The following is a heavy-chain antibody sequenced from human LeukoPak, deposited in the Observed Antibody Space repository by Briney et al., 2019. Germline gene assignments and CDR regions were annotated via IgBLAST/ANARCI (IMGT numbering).Heavy chain of an antibody. V-gene: IGHV3-21*01. CDR3: ARDESSGWSYYFDY. CDR1: GFTFSSYS. J-gene: IGHJ4*02. D-gene: IGHD6-19*01. Sequence: GGSLGLSCAASGFTFSSYSMNWVRQAPGKGLEWVSSISSSSSYIYYADSVKGRFTISRDNAKNSLYLQMNSLRAEDTAVYYCARDESSGWSYYFDYWGQGTLVTVSS. CDR2: ISSSSSYI.